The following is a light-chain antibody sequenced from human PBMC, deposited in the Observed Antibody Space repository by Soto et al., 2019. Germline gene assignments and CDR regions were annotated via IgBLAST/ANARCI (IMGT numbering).Light chain of an antibody. CDR3: QQYNNRWT. V-gene: IGKV3D-7*01. CDR1: QSVSSSY. CDR2: DAS. Sequence: EVVLTQSPGSLSLSPGERATLSCMASQSVSSSYLSWYQQKPGQAPRLLIYDASNRATGIPARFSGSGSGTEFTLTISSLQSEDFAVYYCQQYNNRWTFGQGTKVDIK. J-gene: IGKJ1*01.